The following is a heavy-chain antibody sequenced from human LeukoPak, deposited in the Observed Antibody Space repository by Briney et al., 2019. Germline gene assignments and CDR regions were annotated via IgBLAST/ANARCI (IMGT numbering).Heavy chain of an antibody. CDR2: INADDGNT. V-gene: IGHV1-3*01. CDR3: ARGIVVRPSANWFDP. Sequence: GASVTVSCTTSGYTFTTYAIHWVRQAPGQRLEWMGLINADDGNTRYSQRFQGRVTITRDTSANTAYMELSSLRFEDTAVYYCARGIVVRPSANWFDPWGQGTPVTVSS. D-gene: IGHD2-2*01. CDR1: GYTFTTYA. J-gene: IGHJ5*02.